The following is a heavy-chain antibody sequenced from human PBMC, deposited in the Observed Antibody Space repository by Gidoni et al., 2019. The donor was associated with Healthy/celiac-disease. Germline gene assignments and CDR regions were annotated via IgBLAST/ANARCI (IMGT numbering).Heavy chain of an antibody. J-gene: IGHJ3*02. CDR2: IYTSGST. CDR1: GGSISSGNYY. V-gene: IGHV4-61*02. D-gene: IGHD3-3*01. CDR3: ARGGVITPRRAFDS. Sequence: QVQLQESGPGLVKPSQTLYLHCTVSGGSISSGNYYWSWIRQPAGKGLECHGRIYTSGSTHYHPSLKSRGTISVDTSKNQFSLKLSSVTAADTAVYYCARGGVITPRRAFDSWGQGTMVTVSS.